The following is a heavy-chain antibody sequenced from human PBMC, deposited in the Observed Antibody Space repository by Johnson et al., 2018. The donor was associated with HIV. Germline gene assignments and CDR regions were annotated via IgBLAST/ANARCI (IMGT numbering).Heavy chain of an antibody. CDR3: ARGVYIWGISHCFNI. CDR2: ISYDGSNK. J-gene: IGHJ3*02. D-gene: IGHD3-16*01. Sequence: VQLVESGGGVVQPGRSLRLSCAASGFTFSNYTLHWVRQAPGKGLEWVAVISYDGSNKYYADSVKGRFTITRDNAKITLWLQMNRLRAEDTAAYYFARGVYIWGISHCFNIWGQGTVVTVSS. V-gene: IGHV3-30-3*01. CDR1: GFTFSNYT.